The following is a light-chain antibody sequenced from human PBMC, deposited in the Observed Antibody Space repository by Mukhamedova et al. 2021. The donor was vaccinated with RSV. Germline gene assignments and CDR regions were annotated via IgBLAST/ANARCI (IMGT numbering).Light chain of an antibody. J-gene: IGKJ4*01. Sequence: QTVTRTFVAWYQQKVGQAPRLLIYDASIRAAGIPGRFIGSGSGTDFTLTISRLEPEDFAVYHCQHYGSSLTFGGGTRIEIK. CDR3: QHYGSSLT. CDR2: DAS. CDR1: QTVTRTF. V-gene: IGKV3-20*01.